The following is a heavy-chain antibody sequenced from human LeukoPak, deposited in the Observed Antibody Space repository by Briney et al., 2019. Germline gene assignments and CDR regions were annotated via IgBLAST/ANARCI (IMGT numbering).Heavy chain of an antibody. J-gene: IGHJ4*02. D-gene: IGHD5-18*01. CDR3: ARVAGGYNYGYEDF. CDR1: GYTFTSNG. V-gene: IGHV1-18*01. CDR2: ISAYSGNT. Sequence: GASVRVSCKASGYTFTSNGISWVRQAPGQGLEWMGWISAYSGNTNFAQNLQGRVTTTTDTAARTAYMELRSLRSDDTAMYYCARVAGGYNYGYEDFWGQGTLVTVSS.